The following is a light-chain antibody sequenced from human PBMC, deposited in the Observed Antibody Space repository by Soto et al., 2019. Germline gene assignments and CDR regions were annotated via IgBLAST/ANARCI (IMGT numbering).Light chain of an antibody. CDR2: AAS. J-gene: IGKJ2*01. V-gene: IGKV1-9*01. CDR1: QGIDSY. Sequence: DIQLTQSPSFLSASVGDRVTITCRASQGIDSYLAWYQQKPGKAPNVLIYAASTLQSGVPSRFSGSGSGTEFTLTISSLQADDFATYYCQQYRSYPYTFGQGTKLEIK. CDR3: QQYRSYPYT.